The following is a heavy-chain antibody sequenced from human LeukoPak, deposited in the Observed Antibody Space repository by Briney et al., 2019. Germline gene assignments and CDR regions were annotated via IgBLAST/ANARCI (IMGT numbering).Heavy chain of an antibody. Sequence: PGGSLRLSCAASGFTFDDYAMHWVRQAPGKGLEWVSGISWNSGSIGYADSVKGRFTISRDNAKNSLYLQMNSLRAEDTALYYCAKGPPYYDFWGGPLDYWGQGTLVTVSS. D-gene: IGHD3-3*01. CDR1: GFTFDDYA. CDR3: AKGPPYYDFWGGPLDY. J-gene: IGHJ4*02. CDR2: ISWNSGSI. V-gene: IGHV3-9*01.